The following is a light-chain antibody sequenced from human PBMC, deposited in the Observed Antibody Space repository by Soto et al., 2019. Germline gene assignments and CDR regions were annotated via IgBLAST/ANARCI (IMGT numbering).Light chain of an antibody. J-gene: IGKJ1*01. CDR1: QSISSY. CDR3: QQSYSTPT. Sequence: IQMTQSPSSLSASVGDRVTITCRASQSISSYLNWYQQKPGKAPKLLIYAASSLQSGVPSRFRGGGSGTDFTLTISSLQPEDFATYYCQQSYSTPTFGQGTKVDIK. V-gene: IGKV1-39*01. CDR2: AAS.